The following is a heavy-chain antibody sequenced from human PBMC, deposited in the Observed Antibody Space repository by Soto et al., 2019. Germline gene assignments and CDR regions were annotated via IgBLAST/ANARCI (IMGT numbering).Heavy chain of an antibody. V-gene: IGHV3-21*01. D-gene: IGHD3-22*01. Sequence: GGSLRLSCAASGFTFGSYSMNWVRQAPGKGLEWVSSISSSSSYIYYADSVKGRFTISRDNAKNSLYLQMNSLRAEDTAVYCCARDPIISTTNWFDPWGQGTLVTV. CDR1: GFTFGSYS. CDR2: ISSSSSYI. J-gene: IGHJ5*02. CDR3: ARDPIISTTNWFDP.